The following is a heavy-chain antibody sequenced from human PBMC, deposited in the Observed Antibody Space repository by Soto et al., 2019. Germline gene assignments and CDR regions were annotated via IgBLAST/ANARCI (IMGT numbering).Heavy chain of an antibody. V-gene: IGHV3-11*01. J-gene: IGHJ4*02. CDR2: ISSREVTV. CDR1: GFTFSNYY. CDR3: ARVSASGWHVNGRDYFDS. D-gene: IGHD6-19*01. Sequence: GGSLRLSCAASGFTFSNYYMTWIRQAPGKGLECLSYISSREVTVYYADSVKGRFTISRDNTRNSLYLQMTTLRDEDTAVYYCARVSASGWHVNGRDYFDSWGQGTLVTVSS.